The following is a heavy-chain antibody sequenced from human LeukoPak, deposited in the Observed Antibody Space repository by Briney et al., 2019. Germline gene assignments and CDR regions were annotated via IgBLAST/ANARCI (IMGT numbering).Heavy chain of an antibody. J-gene: IGHJ3*02. V-gene: IGHV4-34*01. Sequence: SETLSLTCAVYGGSFSGYYWSWIRQPPGKGLEWIGEINHSGSTNYNPSLKSRVTISLDTSKNQFSLKLSSVTAADTAVYYCARLNCGGDCCAFDIWGQGTMVTVSS. CDR3: ARLNCGGDCCAFDI. CDR1: GGSFSGYY. D-gene: IGHD2-21*02. CDR2: INHSGST.